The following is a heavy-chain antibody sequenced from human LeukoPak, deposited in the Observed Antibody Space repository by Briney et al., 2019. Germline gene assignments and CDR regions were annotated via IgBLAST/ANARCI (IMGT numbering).Heavy chain of an antibody. CDR2: MNPNRGNT. CDR3: ARGPGMNRITIFGVSIKGANWFDP. D-gene: IGHD3-3*01. J-gene: IGHJ5*02. CDR1: GYTFTSYD. Sequence: GASVKVSCKASGYTFTSYDTNWVRQATGQGLEWVGWMNPNRGNTGYVQKFQGRVTITRNTSISTAYMELSSLRSEDTAVYYCARGPGMNRITIFGVSIKGANWFDPWGQGTLVTVSS. V-gene: IGHV1-8*03.